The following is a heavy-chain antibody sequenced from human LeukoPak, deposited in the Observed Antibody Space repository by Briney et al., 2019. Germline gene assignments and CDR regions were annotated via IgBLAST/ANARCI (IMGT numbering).Heavy chain of an antibody. CDR3: AKDLARGNGMTTAFDY. Sequence: PGGSLRLSCAASGFTFSSYAMSWVRQAPGKGLEWVSTISDSGGSTFYAYSVKGRFTISRDNSKNTLSLQMDSLRAEDMAVYNCAKDLARGNGMTTAFDYWGQGTLVTVSS. J-gene: IGHJ4*02. V-gene: IGHV3-23*01. D-gene: IGHD4-11*01. CDR2: ISDSGGST. CDR1: GFTFSSYA.